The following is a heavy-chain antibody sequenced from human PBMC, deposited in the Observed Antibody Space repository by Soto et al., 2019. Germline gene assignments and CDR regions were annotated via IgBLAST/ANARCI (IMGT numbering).Heavy chain of an antibody. CDR1: GGSISLYY. D-gene: IGHD4-17*01. CDR2: MYYGGST. Sequence: SETLSLTCTVPGGSISLYYWNWIRQPPGKGLEWISYMYYGGSTNYKSSLKGRVTISGDTSKNQFSLKLRSVTAADTAVYFCARSTGYGDSYFDYWGQGALVTVSS. V-gene: IGHV4-59*01. CDR3: ARSTGYGDSYFDY. J-gene: IGHJ4*02.